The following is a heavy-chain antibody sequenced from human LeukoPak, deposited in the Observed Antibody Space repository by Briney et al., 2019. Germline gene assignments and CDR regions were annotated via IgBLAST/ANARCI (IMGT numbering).Heavy chain of an antibody. V-gene: IGHV3-33*06. CDR1: GFTFSRYG. CDR2: VWDNGINK. D-gene: IGHD5-18*01. J-gene: IGHJ6*04. CDR3: VKEPAPYSLGDA. Sequence: PGGSLRLSCAASGFTFSRYGMHWVRQAPGKGLVWVAVVWDNGINKFYADSVKGRFTISRDNSKHTLSLHMNSLRAEDTAVYYCVKEPAPYSLGDAWGKGTTVTVSS.